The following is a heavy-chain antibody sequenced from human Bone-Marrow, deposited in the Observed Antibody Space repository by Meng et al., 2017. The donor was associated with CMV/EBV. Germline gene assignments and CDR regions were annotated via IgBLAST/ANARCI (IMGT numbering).Heavy chain of an antibody. CDR3: TGYSGYVDTAIGLATDY. CDR1: GFTFSGSA. J-gene: IGHJ4*02. Sequence: GGSLRLSCAASGFTFSGSAMHWVRQASGKGLEWVGRIRSKANSYATAYAASVKGRFTISRDDSKDTAYLQMNSLKTEDTAVFYCTGYSGYVDTAIGLATDYWGQGTLVTVSS. D-gene: IGHD5-18*01. CDR2: IRSKANSYAT. V-gene: IGHV3-73*01.